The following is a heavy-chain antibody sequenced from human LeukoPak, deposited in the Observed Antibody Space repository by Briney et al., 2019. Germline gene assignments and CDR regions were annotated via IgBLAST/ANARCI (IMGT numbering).Heavy chain of an antibody. Sequence: GGSLRLSCAASGFTFSSYGMHWVRQAPGKGLEWVAFIRYDGSNKYYADSVKGRFTISRDNSKNTLYLQMNSLRAEDTAVYYCAKAGRPSSIAARFGDWGQGTLVTVSS. CDR3: AKAGRPSSIAARFGD. D-gene: IGHD6-6*01. J-gene: IGHJ4*02. CDR1: GFTFSSYG. CDR2: IRYDGSNK. V-gene: IGHV3-30*02.